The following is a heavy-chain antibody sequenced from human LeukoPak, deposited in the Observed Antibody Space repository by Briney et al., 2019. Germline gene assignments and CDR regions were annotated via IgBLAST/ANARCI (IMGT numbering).Heavy chain of an antibody. CDR1: GFTFSSYW. V-gene: IGHV3-74*01. Sequence: GGSLRLSCAASGFTFSSYWMHWVRQAPGKGLVWVSRINSDGSSTSYADSVKGRFTISRDNAKNTLYLQMNSLRAEDTAVYYCARGWFDILTGYLFDYWGQGTLVTVSS. J-gene: IGHJ4*02. CDR3: ARGWFDILTGYLFDY. D-gene: IGHD3-9*01. CDR2: INSDGSST.